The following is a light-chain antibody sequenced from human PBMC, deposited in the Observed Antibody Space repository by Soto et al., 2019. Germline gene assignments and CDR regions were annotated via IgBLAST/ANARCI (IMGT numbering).Light chain of an antibody. J-gene: IGKJ5*01. Sequence: IVLTDSPGTLSLSPLERATLSCMSIQSVSSSYLAWYQQKPGQAPRLLIYGASSRATGIPDRFSGSGSGTDFTLTISRLEPEDFAVYYCQQYGSSPPITFGQGTRLEIK. CDR3: QQYGSSPPIT. V-gene: IGKV3-20*01. CDR1: QSVSSSY. CDR2: GAS.